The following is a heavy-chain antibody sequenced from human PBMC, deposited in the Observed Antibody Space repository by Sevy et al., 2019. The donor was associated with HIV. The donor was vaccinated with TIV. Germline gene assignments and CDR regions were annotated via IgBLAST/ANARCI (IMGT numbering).Heavy chain of an antibody. Sequence: GGSLRLSCAASGFTFSSYEMNWVRQAPGKVLEWVSYISSSGSTIYYADSVKGRFTISRDNAKNSLYLQMNSLRAEDTAVYYCARDKKGTGDGYNPDAFDIWGQGTMVTVSS. V-gene: IGHV3-48*03. CDR3: ARDKKGTGDGYNPDAFDI. D-gene: IGHD2-8*02. J-gene: IGHJ3*02. CDR2: ISSSGSTI. CDR1: GFTFSSYE.